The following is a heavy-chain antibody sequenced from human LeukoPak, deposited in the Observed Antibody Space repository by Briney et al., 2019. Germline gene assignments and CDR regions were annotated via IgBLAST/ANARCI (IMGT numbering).Heavy chain of an antibody. CDR1: GGSISSYY. D-gene: IGHD3-10*01. CDR3: ARVRMVRGVITDYYYYYMDV. V-gene: IGHV4-59*01. CDR2: IYYSGST. J-gene: IGHJ6*03. Sequence: SETLSLTCTVSGGSISSYYWSWIRQPPGKGLEWIGYIYYSGSTNYNPSLKSRVTISVDTSKNQFSLKLSSVTAADTAVYYCARVRMVRGVITDYYYYYMDVWGKGTTVTISS.